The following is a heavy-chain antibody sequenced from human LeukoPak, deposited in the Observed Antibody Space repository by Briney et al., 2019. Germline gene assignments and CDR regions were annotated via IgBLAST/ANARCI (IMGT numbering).Heavy chain of an antibody. CDR3: ARDLDYYQDYGSGSYYWFDP. Sequence: ASVKVSCKASGYTFTSYGISWVRQAPGQGLEWMGWISAYNGNTNYAQKLRGRVTMTTDISTSTAYMELRSLRSDDTAVYYCARDLDYYQDYGSGSYYWFDPWGQGTLVTVSS. CDR1: GYTFTSYG. CDR2: ISAYNGNT. D-gene: IGHD3-10*01. V-gene: IGHV1-18*04. J-gene: IGHJ5*02.